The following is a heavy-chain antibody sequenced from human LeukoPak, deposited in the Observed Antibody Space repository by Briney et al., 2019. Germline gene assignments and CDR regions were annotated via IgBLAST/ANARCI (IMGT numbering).Heavy chain of an antibody. CDR2: ISASGGST. CDR3: AKMISSGYSADFDY. Sequence: GGSLRLSCAASGFTFSNYAMSWVRQAPAKGLEWASGISASGGSTYYADSVKGRFTISRDSSKNTLYLQMYSLRVEDTAIYYSAKMISSGYSADFDYWGQGTLVTVSS. D-gene: IGHD3-22*01. V-gene: IGHV3-23*01. CDR1: GFTFSNYA. J-gene: IGHJ4*02.